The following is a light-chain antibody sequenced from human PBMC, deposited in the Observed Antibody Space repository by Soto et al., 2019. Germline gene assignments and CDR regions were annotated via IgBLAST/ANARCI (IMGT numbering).Light chain of an antibody. V-gene: IGKV1-5*03. J-gene: IGKJ2*01. CDR1: QTINSW. Sequence: DVQMTQSPSTLSASVRDRVTITCRASQTINSWLAWYQQRPGKAPRLLIYKASTLESGVTSRFSGSGSGTEFTLTISTLQPDDFAPYYCQQYDSIPYTFGQGTKLDIK. CDR2: KAS. CDR3: QQYDSIPYT.